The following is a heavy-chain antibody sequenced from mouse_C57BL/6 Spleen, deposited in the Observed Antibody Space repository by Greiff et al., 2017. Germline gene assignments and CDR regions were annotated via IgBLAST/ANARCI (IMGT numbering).Heavy chain of an antibody. D-gene: IGHD1-1*01. J-gene: IGHJ2*01. CDR1: GYTFTSYW. CDR2: IHPNSGST. Sequence: QVQLQQSGAELVKPGASVKLSCKASGYTFTSYWMHWVKQRPGQGLEWIGMIHPNSGSTNYNEKFKSKATLTVDKSSSTAYMQLSSLTSEDSAVYYCAHYYGSPYYFDYWGQGTTLTVSS. V-gene: IGHV1-64*01. CDR3: AHYYGSPYYFDY.